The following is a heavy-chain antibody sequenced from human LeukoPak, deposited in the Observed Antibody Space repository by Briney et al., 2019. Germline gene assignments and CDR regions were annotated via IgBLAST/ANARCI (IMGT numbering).Heavy chain of an antibody. D-gene: IGHD3-3*01. J-gene: IGHJ3*02. CDR1: GDSISSYY. V-gene: IGHV4-4*09. CDR3: ARGYDFWSGVMSDAFDI. Sequence: SETLSLTCTVSGDSISSYYWSWIRQPPGKGLEWIGYIYTSGGTNYIPSLKGRVTISDDASKNQFSLRLSSVTAADTAVYFCARGYDFWSGVMSDAFDIWGRGTKVTVSS. CDR2: IYTSGGT.